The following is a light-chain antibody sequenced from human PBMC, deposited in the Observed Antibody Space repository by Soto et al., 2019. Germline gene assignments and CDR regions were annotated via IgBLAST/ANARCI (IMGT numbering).Light chain of an antibody. Sequence: QPVLTQPSSLSASPGASASLTCTLRSDINVGTYNIYWYQQKPGSPPQYLLKYKSDSDKQQGSGVPSRFSGSKDASANAGILLISGLQSEDEADYYCMIWHSSAWVFGGGTKVIVL. V-gene: IGLV5-45*02. CDR3: MIWHSSAWV. CDR1: SDINVGTYN. J-gene: IGLJ2*01. CDR2: YKSDSDK.